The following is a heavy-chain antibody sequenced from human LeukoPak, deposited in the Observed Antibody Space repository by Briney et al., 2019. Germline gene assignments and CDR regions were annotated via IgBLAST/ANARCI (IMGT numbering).Heavy chain of an antibody. J-gene: IGHJ6*02. V-gene: IGHV3-11*01. D-gene: IGHD1-1*01. CDR1: GFTFSDYY. Sequence: PGGSLRLSCAASGFTFSDYYMSWIRQAPGKGLEWVSYISSSGSTTYYADSVKGRFTISRDNAKNSLYLQMNSLRAEDTAVYYCAFWYNWNDEGVPYGMDVWGQGTTVTVSS. CDR3: AFWYNWNDEGVPYGMDV. CDR2: ISSSGSTT.